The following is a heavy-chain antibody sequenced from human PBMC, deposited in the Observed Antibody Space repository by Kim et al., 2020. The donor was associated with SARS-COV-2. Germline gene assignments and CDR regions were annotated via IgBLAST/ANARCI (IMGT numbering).Heavy chain of an antibody. J-gene: IGHJ6*02. V-gene: IGHV3-7*01. Sequence: GRSLRLSCAASGFTFNTYWMTWFRQAPGKGLEWVANIKEDGSANYYVDSVKGRFTISRDNAKNSLYLQMNSLRAEDTAVYYCARGHDVWGQGTTVTVSS. CDR2: IKEDGSAN. CDR3: ARGHDV. CDR1: GFTFNTYW.